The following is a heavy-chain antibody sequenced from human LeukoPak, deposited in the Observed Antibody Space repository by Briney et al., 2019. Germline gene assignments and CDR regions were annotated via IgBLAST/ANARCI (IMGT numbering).Heavy chain of an antibody. J-gene: IGHJ4*02. D-gene: IGHD3-10*01. CDR1: GGSISSGDYY. CDR2: FYHSGST. Sequence: SQTLSLTCTVSGGSISSGDYYWSWIRQPPGKGLEWIGYFYHSGSTYYNPSLKSRVTISLDTSNNQFSLNLNSVTAADTAVYYCARSRGRKVTPFDYWGQGILVTVSS. V-gene: IGHV4-30-4*01. CDR3: ARSRGRKVTPFDY.